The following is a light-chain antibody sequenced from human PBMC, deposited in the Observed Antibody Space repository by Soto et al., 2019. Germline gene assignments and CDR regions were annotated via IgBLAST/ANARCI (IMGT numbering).Light chain of an antibody. J-gene: IGKJ1*01. CDR1: QSVSTN. Sequence: EIVMTQSPATLSVSPGERAALSCRASQSVSTNLAWYQQKPGQPPRLLIYGASTRDTGIPARFSGSGSETEFTLTISSLPSEDFAVYYCHQYNNWPQTFGQGTKVEI. CDR3: HQYNNWPQT. CDR2: GAS. V-gene: IGKV3-15*01.